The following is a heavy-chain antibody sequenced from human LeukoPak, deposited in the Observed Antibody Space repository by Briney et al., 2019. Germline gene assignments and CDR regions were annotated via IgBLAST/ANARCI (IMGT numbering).Heavy chain of an antibody. V-gene: IGHV4-4*07. CDR1: GGSISSYY. Sequence: SETLSLTCTVSGGSISSYYWSWIRQPAGKGLEWIGRIYTSGSTNYNPSLKSRVTMSVDTSKNQFSLKLSSVTAADTAVYYCARVSCSGGSCYYIGAFDIWGQGTMVTVSS. D-gene: IGHD2-15*01. CDR3: ARVSCSGGSCYYIGAFDI. CDR2: IYTSGST. J-gene: IGHJ3*02.